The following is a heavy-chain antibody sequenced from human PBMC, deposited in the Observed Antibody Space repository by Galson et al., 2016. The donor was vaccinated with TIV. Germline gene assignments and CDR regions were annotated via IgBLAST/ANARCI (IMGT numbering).Heavy chain of an antibody. D-gene: IGHD2/OR15-2a*01. Sequence: SLRLSCAASGFTFTNYGMNWVRQAPGKGLEWVSGVTGSGAITYFAESVKGRVTISRDNSKNMLYLQVNSLRVEDTAVYHCARRGVYLQNAFDVWGQGTTVTVSS. J-gene: IGHJ3*01. V-gene: IGHV3-23*01. CDR2: VTGSGAIT. CDR1: GFTFTNYG. CDR3: ARRGVYLQNAFDV.